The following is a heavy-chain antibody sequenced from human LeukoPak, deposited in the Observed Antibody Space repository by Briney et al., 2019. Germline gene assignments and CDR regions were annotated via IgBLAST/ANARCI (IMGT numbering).Heavy chain of an antibody. Sequence: SVKVSCKASGGTFSSYAISWVRQAPGQGLEWMGGIISIFGTANYAQKFQGRITITTDESTSTAYMELSSLRSEDTAVYYCASGKDIVVVVAADKAAEYFQHWGQGTLVTVSS. CDR2: IISIFGTA. V-gene: IGHV1-69*05. J-gene: IGHJ1*01. D-gene: IGHD2-15*01. CDR3: ASGKDIVVVVAADKAAEYFQH. CDR1: GGTFSSYA.